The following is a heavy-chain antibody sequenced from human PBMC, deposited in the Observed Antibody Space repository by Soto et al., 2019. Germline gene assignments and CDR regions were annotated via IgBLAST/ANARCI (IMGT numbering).Heavy chain of an antibody. J-gene: IGHJ6*02. CDR1: GYSFTSYW. D-gene: IGHD6-13*01. CDR2: IYPGDSDT. V-gene: IGHV5-51*01. Sequence: GESLKISCKGSGYSFTSYWIGWVRQMPGKGLEWMGIIYPGDSDTRYSPSFQGQVTISADKSIITAYLQWSSLKASDTAMYYCARVEIAAAGIYYYGMDVWGQGTTVTVSS. CDR3: ARVEIAAAGIYYYGMDV.